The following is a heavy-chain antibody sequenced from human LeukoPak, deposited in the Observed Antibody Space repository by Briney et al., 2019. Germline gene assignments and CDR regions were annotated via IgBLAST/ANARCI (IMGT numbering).Heavy chain of an antibody. CDR2: SGSGGSA. Sequence: GGSLRLSCAASGFTFSDHAMSWVRQAPRKGLEWVSFSGSGGSAYYPDSVKGRFTISRDKSKDTVFLQMNSLRAEDTAVYFCAKGRSSTSSYDYWGQGTLVTVSS. CDR3: AKGRSSTSSYDY. D-gene: IGHD2-2*01. V-gene: IGHV3-23*01. J-gene: IGHJ4*02. CDR1: GFTFSDHA.